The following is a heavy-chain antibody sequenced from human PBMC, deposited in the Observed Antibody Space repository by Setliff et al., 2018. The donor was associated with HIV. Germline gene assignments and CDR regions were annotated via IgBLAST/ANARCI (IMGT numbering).Heavy chain of an antibody. CDR2: IGTGGDT. V-gene: IGHV3-13*01. CDR1: GFAFSDYD. D-gene: IGHD6-6*01. CDR3: TRELNGHTSSHYYFGLDV. Sequence: GGSLRLSCATSGFAFSDYDFHWVRQVTGEGLEWVSAIGTGGDTNYADSVKGRFTISRENAKNSLYLQMNNVRAGDTAVYYCTRELNGHTSSHYYFGLDVWGQGTTVTVS. J-gene: IGHJ6*02.